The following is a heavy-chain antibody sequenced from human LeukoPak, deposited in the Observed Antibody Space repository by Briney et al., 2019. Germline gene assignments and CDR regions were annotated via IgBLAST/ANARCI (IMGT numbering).Heavy chain of an antibody. CDR3: ARGWTYYDILTGSVVGRDFDY. J-gene: IGHJ4*02. V-gene: IGHV1-18*01. Sequence: ASVKVSCKASGYTFTSYAMNWVRQAPGQGLECMGWISSYNVNTNYAQKLQGRVTMTTDTSTSTAYMELRSLRSDDTAVYYCARGWTYYDILTGSVVGRDFDYWGQGTLVTVSS. CDR1: GYTFTSYA. D-gene: IGHD3-9*01. CDR2: ISSYNVNT.